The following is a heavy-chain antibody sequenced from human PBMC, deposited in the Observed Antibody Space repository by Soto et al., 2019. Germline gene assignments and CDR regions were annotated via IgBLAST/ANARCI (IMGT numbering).Heavy chain of an antibody. V-gene: IGHV3-64*01. CDR1: GFTFSSYA. Sequence: EVQLVESGGGLVQPGGSLRLSCAASGFTFSSYAMHWVRQAPGKGLEYVSVISSNGGSTDYANSVKGRFTISRDNSKNALYLQMGGRGAEDMAVYYCARGYGYYFDYWGQGTLVTVSS. CDR2: ISSNGGST. J-gene: IGHJ4*02. CDR3: ARGYGYYFDY. D-gene: IGHD5-18*01.